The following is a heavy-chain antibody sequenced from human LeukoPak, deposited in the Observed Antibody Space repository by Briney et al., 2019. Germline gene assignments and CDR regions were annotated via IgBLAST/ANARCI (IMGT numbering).Heavy chain of an antibody. CDR1: GDSVSSDSAA. Sequence: SQTLSLTCAISGDSVSSDSAAWNWIRQSPSRGLEWLGRTYYRSKWYNDYAVSVKSRITINPDTSKNQFSLQLNSVTPEDTAVYYCARDRYYYGSGSSYYFDYWGQGTLVTVSS. V-gene: IGHV6-1*01. J-gene: IGHJ4*02. D-gene: IGHD3-10*01. CDR3: ARDRYYYGSGSSYYFDY. CDR2: TYYRSKWYN.